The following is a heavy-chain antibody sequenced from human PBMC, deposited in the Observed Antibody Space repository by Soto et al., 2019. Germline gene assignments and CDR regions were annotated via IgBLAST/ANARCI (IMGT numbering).Heavy chain of an antibody. CDR2: INHSGNT. J-gene: IGHJ5*02. Sequence: SETLSLTYAVYGGSFSGYYWSWIRQPPGKGLEWIGEINHSGNTNYNPSLKSRVTISVDTSKNQFSLKLSSVTAADTAVYYCARGSVVVVPAAYNWFDPWGQGTLVTVSS. CDR1: GGSFSGYY. CDR3: ARGSVVVVPAAYNWFDP. V-gene: IGHV4-34*01. D-gene: IGHD2-2*01.